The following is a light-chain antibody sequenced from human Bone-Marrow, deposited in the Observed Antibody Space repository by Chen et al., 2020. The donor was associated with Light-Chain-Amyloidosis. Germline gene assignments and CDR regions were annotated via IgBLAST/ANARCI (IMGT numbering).Light chain of an antibody. CDR1: SSNIGAGDD. CDR3: QSYDSSLSGWV. V-gene: IGLV1-40*01. CDR2: GNS. Sequence: QSALTQPPSVSESPGQRLTISWTGSSSNIGAGDDVHWSQQLPGTAPKLLIYGNSNRPSGVPDRFSGSKSGTSASLAITGLQAEDEADYYCQSYDSSLSGWVFGGGTKLTVL. J-gene: IGLJ3*02.